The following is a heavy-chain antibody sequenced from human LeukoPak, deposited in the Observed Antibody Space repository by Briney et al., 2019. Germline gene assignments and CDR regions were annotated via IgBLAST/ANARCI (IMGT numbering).Heavy chain of an antibody. J-gene: IGHJ3*02. CDR1: GYTFITYY. D-gene: IGHD1-1*01. CDR2: INPSGGGT. V-gene: IGHV1-46*01. CDR3: ARGTRYAFDI. Sequence: GASVKVSCKTSGYTFITYYIYWVRQAPGQGLECVGIINPSGGGTNYAQKFQGRVTVTTDMSTTTAYMELSSLRSEDTAVYYCARGTRYAFDIWGQGTMVTVSS.